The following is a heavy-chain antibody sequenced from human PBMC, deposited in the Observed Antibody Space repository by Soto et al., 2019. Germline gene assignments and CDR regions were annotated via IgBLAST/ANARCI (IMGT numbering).Heavy chain of an antibody. CDR1: GFTFSSYG. V-gene: IGHV3-30*18. Sequence: GGSLRLSCAASGFTFSSYGMHWVRQAPGKGLEWVAVISYDGSNKYYADSVKGRFTISRDNSKNTLYLQMNRLRAEDTAVYYYAKEQVKRFLEWTHFDYWGQGTLVTVSS. D-gene: IGHD3-3*01. CDR3: AKEQVKRFLEWTHFDY. J-gene: IGHJ4*02. CDR2: ISYDGSNK.